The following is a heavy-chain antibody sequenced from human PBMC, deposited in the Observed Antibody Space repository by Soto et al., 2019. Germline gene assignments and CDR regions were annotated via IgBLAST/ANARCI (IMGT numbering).Heavy chain of an antibody. CDR2: IYYSGST. J-gene: IGHJ4*02. V-gene: IGHV4-39*01. Sequence: SETLSLTCTVSGGSISSSSYYWGWIRQPPEKGLEWIGSIYYSGSTYYNPSLKSRVTISVDTSKNQFSLKLSSVTAADTAVYYCARHGSGCHNFDYWGQGTMVTVSS. D-gene: IGHD6-19*01. CDR3: ARHGSGCHNFDY. CDR1: GGSISSSSYY.